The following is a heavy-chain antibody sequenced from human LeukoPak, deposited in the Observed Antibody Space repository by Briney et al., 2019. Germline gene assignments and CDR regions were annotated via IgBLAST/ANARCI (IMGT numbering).Heavy chain of an antibody. J-gene: IGHJ6*02. CDR1: GFTFDDYA. Sequence: GGSLRLSCAASGFTFDDYAMHWVRQAPGKGLEWVSGINWNGGSTGYADSVKGRFTISRDNAKNSLYLQMNSLRAEDTALYHCARHLTTASAYYYYGMDVWGQGTTVTVSS. CDR3: ARHLTTASAYYYYGMDV. D-gene: IGHD4-17*01. V-gene: IGHV3-20*01. CDR2: INWNGGST.